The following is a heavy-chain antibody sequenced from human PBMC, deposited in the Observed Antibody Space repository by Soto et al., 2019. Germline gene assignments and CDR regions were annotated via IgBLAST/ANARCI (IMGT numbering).Heavy chain of an antibody. CDR2: ILNAGSNR. V-gene: IGHV3-33*01. CDR1: GFTFSNYG. D-gene: IGHD3-10*01. Sequence: QVQLVESGGGVVQPGRSLRLSCAASGFTFSNYGMHWVRQAPGQGLEWVAVILNAGSNRYHADSVKDRFTISRDNSQNTLYLQMTSLRAEDTAVYYCARDDEYSGNGMDVWGQGTTVTVS. J-gene: IGHJ6*02. CDR3: ARDDEYSGNGMDV.